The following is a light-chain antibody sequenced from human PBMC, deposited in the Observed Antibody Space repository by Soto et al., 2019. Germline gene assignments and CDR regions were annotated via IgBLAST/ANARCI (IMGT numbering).Light chain of an antibody. CDR1: QTITTS. J-gene: IGKJ5*01. CDR2: AAS. V-gene: IGKV1-39*01. Sequence: DIQMTQSPSSLSASVGDRVTITCRTSQTITTSLNWYRQKPGKAPDLLIYAASSLQSGIPSRFGGRGAGTDFTLTITGLQPEDFSAYYCQQSYSTPPNTLGQGTRLEIK. CDR3: QQSYSTPPNT.